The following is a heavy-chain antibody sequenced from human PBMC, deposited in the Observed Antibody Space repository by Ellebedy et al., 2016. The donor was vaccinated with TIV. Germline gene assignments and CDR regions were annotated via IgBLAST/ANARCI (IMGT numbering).Heavy chain of an antibody. D-gene: IGHD7-27*01. Sequence: SETLSLXCTVSGGSISSGGYYWSWIRQHPGKGLEWIGYIYYSGSTYYNPSLKSRVTISVDTSKNQFSLKLSSVTAADTAVYYCARETGERKGYYYYKDVWGKGTTVTVSS. J-gene: IGHJ6*03. V-gene: IGHV4-31*03. CDR2: IYYSGST. CDR1: GGSISSGGYY. CDR3: ARETGERKGYYYYKDV.